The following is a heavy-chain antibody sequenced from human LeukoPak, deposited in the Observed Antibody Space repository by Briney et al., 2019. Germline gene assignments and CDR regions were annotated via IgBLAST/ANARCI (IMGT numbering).Heavy chain of an antibody. CDR1: GLNFSNYR. CDR2: LSSSTSGYTI. V-gene: IGHV3-48*01. Sequence: GGSLTLSWAPSGLNFSNYRMKWVRPPPGEWREWVAYLSSSTSGYTIYYADSVRRRFTISSENANHSLCLQMNRLRAEDTVVYYCARGTGCYYGPFDYWGQGTLVTVSS. D-gene: IGHD1-26*01. J-gene: IGHJ4*02. CDR3: ARGTGCYYGPFDY.